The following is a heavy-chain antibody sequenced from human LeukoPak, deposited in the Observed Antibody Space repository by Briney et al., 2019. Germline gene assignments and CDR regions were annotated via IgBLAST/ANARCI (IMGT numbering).Heavy chain of an antibody. D-gene: IGHD3-10*01. V-gene: IGHV4-59*08. CDR3: ARHSLWFGELFPIDY. CDR1: GGSISSYY. CDR2: IYYSGST. J-gene: IGHJ4*02. Sequence: SETLSLTCTVSGGSISSYYWSWIRQPPGKGLEWIGYIYYSGSTNYNPSLKSRVTISVDTSKNQFSLKLSFVTAADTAVYYCARHSLWFGELFPIDYWGQGTLVTVSS.